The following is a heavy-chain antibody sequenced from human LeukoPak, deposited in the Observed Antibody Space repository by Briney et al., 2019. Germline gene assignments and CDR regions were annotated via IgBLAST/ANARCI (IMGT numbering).Heavy chain of an antibody. D-gene: IGHD5-18*01. V-gene: IGHV3-48*01. CDR1: GFSFSTYS. J-gene: IGHJ6*03. CDR2: ISGSGTTM. Sequence: AGSLRLSCAASGFSFSTYSMNWVRQAPGKGLEWVSYISGSGTTMYYAASVKGRFTISRDNARNSLYLQMNSLRAEDTAVYFCVTDQSPVAARRPYYMDVWGKGTTVTVSS. CDR3: VTDQSPVAARRPYYMDV.